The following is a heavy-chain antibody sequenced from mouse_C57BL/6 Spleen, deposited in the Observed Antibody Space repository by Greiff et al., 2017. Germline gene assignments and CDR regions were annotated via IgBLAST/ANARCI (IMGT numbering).Heavy chain of an antibody. CDR3: AREAPYDYDGAWCAY. V-gene: IGHV5-4*01. Sequence: EVKVVESGGGLVKPGGSLKLSCAASGFTFSSYAMSWVRQTPEKRLEWVATISDGGSYTYYPDNVKGRFTISRDNAKNNLYLQMSHLKSEDTAMYYCAREAPYDYDGAWCAYWGQGTLVTVSA. CDR2: ISDGGSYT. D-gene: IGHD2-4*01. CDR1: GFTFSSYA. J-gene: IGHJ3*01.